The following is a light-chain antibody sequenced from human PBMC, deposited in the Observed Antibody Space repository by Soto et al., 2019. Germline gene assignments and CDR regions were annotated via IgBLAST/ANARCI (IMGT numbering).Light chain of an antibody. CDR2: DAS. J-gene: IGKJ4*01. Sequence: VFTQSPCTLSLSPGERATLSCRASQTVRNNYLAWYQQKPGHAPRLLIYDASSRATGIPDRFSGSGSGTDFTLTISRLEPEDFAVYYCQQYGSPLTFGGGTKVDIK. V-gene: IGKV3-20*01. CDR3: QQYGSPLT. CDR1: QTVRNNY.